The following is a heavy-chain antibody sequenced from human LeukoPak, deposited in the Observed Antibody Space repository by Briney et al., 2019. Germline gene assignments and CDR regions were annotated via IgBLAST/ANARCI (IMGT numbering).Heavy chain of an antibody. Sequence: GESLKISCKGSGYIFTSYWIGWVRQMPGKGLEWMGIIYPGDSDTRYSPSFQGQVTISADKSISTAYLQWSSLKASDTAMYYCASSRGIAAAGFDYWGQGTLVTVSS. J-gene: IGHJ4*02. CDR3: ASSRGIAAAGFDY. CDR1: GYIFTSYW. CDR2: IYPGDSDT. D-gene: IGHD6-13*01. V-gene: IGHV5-51*01.